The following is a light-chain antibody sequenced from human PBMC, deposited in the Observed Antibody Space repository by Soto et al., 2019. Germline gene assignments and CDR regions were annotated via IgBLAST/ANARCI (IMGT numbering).Light chain of an antibody. J-gene: IGKJ2*01. CDR3: QQYYSIPYT. V-gene: IGKV4-1*01. CDR2: WAS. Sequence: DTVMTQSPDSLAVSLGERATINCKSSQNVLYSSNNKNYVAWYQQKSGQAPKLLIYWASTRQSGVPDRFSGSGSGTDFTLTISSLQAEDVAVYSCQQYYSIPYTFGQGTKLEIK. CDR1: QNVLYSSNNKNY.